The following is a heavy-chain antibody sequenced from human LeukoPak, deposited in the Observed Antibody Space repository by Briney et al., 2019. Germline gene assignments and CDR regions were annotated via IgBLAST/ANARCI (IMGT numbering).Heavy chain of an antibody. J-gene: IGHJ6*03. V-gene: IGHV4-59*11. CDR1: GGSISTHY. Sequence: SETLSLTCTVSGGSISTHYWTWIRQPPGKGLEWIGYIYYSGSTNYNPSLKGRVTISVDTSKNQFSLKLTSVTAADTAVYHCAQSSIYCYYMDVWGKGTTVTVSS. CDR2: IYYSGST. CDR3: AQSSIYCYYMDV.